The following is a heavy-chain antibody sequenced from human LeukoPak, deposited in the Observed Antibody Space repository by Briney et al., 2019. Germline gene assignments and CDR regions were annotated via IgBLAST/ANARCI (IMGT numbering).Heavy chain of an antibody. CDR2: ISSSSSTI. D-gene: IGHD3-10*01. Sequence: GGSLRLSCAASGFTFSSYSMNWVRQAPGKGLEWVSYISSSSSTIYYADSVKGRFTISRDNAKNSLYLQMNSLRAEDTAVYYCARDYGSGSYYAFDIWGQGTMVTVSS. V-gene: IGHV3-48*01. CDR3: ARDYGSGSYYAFDI. CDR1: GFTFSSYS. J-gene: IGHJ3*02.